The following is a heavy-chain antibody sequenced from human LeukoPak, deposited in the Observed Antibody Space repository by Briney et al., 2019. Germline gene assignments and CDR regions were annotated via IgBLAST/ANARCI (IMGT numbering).Heavy chain of an antibody. CDR2: MNHSGST. V-gene: IGHV4-34*01. CDR1: GGSFSGYY. CDR3: ARRLGRKFGERFYYYYYMDV. J-gene: IGHJ6*03. D-gene: IGHD3-10*01. Sequence: SETLSLTCAVYGGSFSGYYWSWIRQPPGKGLEWIGEMNHSGSTNYNPSLKSRVTISVDTSKNQFSLKLSSVTAADTAVYYCARRLGRKFGERFYYYYYMDVRGKGTTVTISS.